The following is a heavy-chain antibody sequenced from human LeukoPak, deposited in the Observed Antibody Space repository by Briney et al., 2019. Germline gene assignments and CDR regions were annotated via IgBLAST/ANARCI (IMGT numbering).Heavy chain of an antibody. V-gene: IGHV3-21*01. Sequence: GGSLRLSCAASRFTFSDYYMNWVRQAPGKGLEWVSSISSSSSYIYYADSVKGRFTISRDNAKNSLYLQMNSLRAEDTAVYYCARDPHDYYYGMDVWGQGTTVTVSS. CDR2: ISSSSSYI. J-gene: IGHJ6*02. CDR1: RFTFSDYY. CDR3: ARDPHDYYYGMDV.